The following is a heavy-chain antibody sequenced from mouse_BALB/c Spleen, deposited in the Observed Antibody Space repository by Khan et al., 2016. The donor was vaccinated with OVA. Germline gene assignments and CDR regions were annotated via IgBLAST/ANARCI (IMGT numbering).Heavy chain of an antibody. CDR1: GYTLTSYW. D-gene: IGHD2-1*01. CDR3: ARLLINFDY. CDR2: INPSNGRT. J-gene: IGHJ2*01. Sequence: QVQLQQSGAELVNPGASVNLSCKASGYTLTSYWMHWAKQRPGQGLEWIGEINPSNGRTNYNEKFKSKATLTVDKSSSTAYMQLSSPTSEDSAVYYCARLLINFDYWGQGTTLTVSS. V-gene: IGHV1S81*02.